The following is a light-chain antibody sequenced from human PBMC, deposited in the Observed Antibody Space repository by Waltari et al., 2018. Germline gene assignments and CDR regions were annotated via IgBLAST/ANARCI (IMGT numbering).Light chain of an antibody. V-gene: IGLV6-57*02. CDR3: QSYDSSNHGV. J-gene: IGLJ3*02. CDR2: EDN. Sequence: NFMLTQPHSVSESPGQTVTISCPGSSGSIARTYVQWSQQRPGSAPTTVTYEDNQRPSGVPDRFSGSIDSSSNSASLTISGLKTEDEADYYCQSYDSSNHGVFGGGTKLTVL. CDR1: SGSIARTY.